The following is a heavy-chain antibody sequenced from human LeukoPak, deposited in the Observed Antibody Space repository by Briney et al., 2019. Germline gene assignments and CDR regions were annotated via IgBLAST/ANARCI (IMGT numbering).Heavy chain of an antibody. Sequence: ASVKVSCKASGYTFTSYGISWVRQAPGQGLEWMGWISAYNGNTNYAQRLQGRVTMTTDTSTSTAYMELRSLRSDDTAVYYWARDFREGPVDYWGQGTLVTVSS. V-gene: IGHV1-18*01. CDR2: ISAYNGNT. J-gene: IGHJ4*02. CDR3: ARDFREGPVDY. CDR1: GYTFTSYG.